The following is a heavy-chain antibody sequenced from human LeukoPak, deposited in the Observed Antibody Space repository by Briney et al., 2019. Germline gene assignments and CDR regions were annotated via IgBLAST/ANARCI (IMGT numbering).Heavy chain of an antibody. D-gene: IGHD2-2*02. CDR2: INPNSGGT. CDR1: GYTFTGYY. J-gene: IGHJ6*03. CDR3: ARPTLDCCYTGTTDYYYMDV. Sequence: GASVKVSCKASGYTFTGYYMHWVRQAPGQGLEWMGWINPNSGGTNYAQKFQGRATMTRDTSISTAYMELSRLRSDDTAVYYCARPTLDCCYTGTTDYYYMDVWGKGTTVTVSS. V-gene: IGHV1-2*02.